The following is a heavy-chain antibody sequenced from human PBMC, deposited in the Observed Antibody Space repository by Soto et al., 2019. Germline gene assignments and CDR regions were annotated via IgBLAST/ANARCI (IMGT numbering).Heavy chain of an antibody. Sequence: ASVKVSCKVPKNTLTELTIDWLRQAPGKGLEWMGGIVPIFGTANYAQKFQGRVTITADKSTSTAYMELSSLRSEDTAVYYCARGSGSSALDYWGQGTLVTVSS. D-gene: IGHD6-6*01. CDR1: KNTLTELT. CDR2: IVPIFGTA. V-gene: IGHV1-69*06. CDR3: ARGSGSSALDY. J-gene: IGHJ4*02.